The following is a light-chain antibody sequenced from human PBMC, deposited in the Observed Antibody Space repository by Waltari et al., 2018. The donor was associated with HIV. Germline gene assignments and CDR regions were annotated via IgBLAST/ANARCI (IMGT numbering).Light chain of an antibody. CDR3: SSFANRDGFYVL. CDR2: EVT. Sequence: QSALTQPPSASGSPGQSVTLSCTGTNSDIGTYDYVSWYQQHPGKAPKLVISEVTKRPSGVSDRFSGSKSGNTVFLTVSGLQAEDEADYYCSSFANRDGFYVLFGGGTRLTVL. CDR1: NSDIGTYDY. V-gene: IGLV2-8*01. J-gene: IGLJ2*01.